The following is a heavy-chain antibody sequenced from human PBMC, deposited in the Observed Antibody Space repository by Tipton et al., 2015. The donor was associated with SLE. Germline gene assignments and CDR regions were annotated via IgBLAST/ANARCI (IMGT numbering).Heavy chain of an antibody. J-gene: IGHJ1*01. CDR3: ARDPVAAAGTYFQH. Sequence: TLSLTCTVSGGSISSGDYYWSWIRQPPGKGLEWIGYIYYSGSTYYNPSLKSRVTISVDTSKNQFSLKLSSVTAADTAVYYCARDPVAAAGTYFQHWGQGTLVTVSS. V-gene: IGHV4-30-4*01. D-gene: IGHD6-13*01. CDR1: GGSISSGDYY. CDR2: IYYSGST.